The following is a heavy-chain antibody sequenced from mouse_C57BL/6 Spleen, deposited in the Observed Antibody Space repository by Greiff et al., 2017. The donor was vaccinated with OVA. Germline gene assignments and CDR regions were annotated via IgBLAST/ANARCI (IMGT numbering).Heavy chain of an antibody. J-gene: IGHJ3*01. CDR2: ILPGSGST. CDR1: GYTFTGYW. Sequence: VQLQQSGPELMKPGASVKLSCKASGYTFTGYWIDWVKQRPGNGLEWIGEILPGSGSTNYNEKFKGKATFTADTSSNTAYMQLSSLTTEDSSIYYCAREGRCLEGFAYWGQGTLVTVSA. V-gene: IGHV1-9*01. CDR3: AREGRCLEGFAY.